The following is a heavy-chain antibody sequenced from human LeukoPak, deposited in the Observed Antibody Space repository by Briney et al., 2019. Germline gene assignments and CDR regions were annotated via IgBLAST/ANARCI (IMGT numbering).Heavy chain of an antibody. CDR1: GVSISSYY. D-gene: IGHD4/OR15-4a*01. J-gene: IGHJ4*02. V-gene: IGHV4-59*01. CDR3: ARSSDYGDYDY. CDR2: TYYSGST. Sequence: SETLSLTCTVSGVSISSYYWSWIRQPPGKGLEWIGYTYYSGSTNYNPSLKSRVTISVDTSKNQFSLKLSSVTAADTAVYYCARSSDYGDYDYWGQGTLVTVSS.